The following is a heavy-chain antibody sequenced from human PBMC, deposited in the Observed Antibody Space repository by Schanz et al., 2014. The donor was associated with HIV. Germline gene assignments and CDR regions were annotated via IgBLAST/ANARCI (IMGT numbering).Heavy chain of an antibody. D-gene: IGHD3-22*01. J-gene: IGHJ4*02. CDR2: ISESGGRT. V-gene: IGHV3-23*04. CDR1: GSTFSSYW. CDR3: AKPEYDSRGNSQSHFDY. Sequence: VQLVESGGGVVQPGGSLRLSCAASGSTFSSYWMHWVRQASGKGLEWVSSISESGGRTYYADSVNGRFTISRDNSKTTLYLQMTTLRIDDTAVYYCAKPEYDSRGNSQSHFDYWGQGTLVTVSS.